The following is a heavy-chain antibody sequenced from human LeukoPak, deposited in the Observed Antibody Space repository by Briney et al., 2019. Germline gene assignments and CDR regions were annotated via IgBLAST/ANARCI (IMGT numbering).Heavy chain of an antibody. V-gene: IGHV3-23*01. CDR2: ISGSGGST. CDR3: AKGIYCTNGVCYFIGGY. D-gene: IGHD2-8*01. Sequence: PGGSLRLSCAASGFTFSSYAMSWVRQAPGKGLEWVSAISGSGGSTYYADSVKGRFTISRDNSKNTLYLQMNSLRAEDTAVYYCAKGIYCTNGVCYFIGGYWGQGTLVTVSS. CDR1: GFTFSSYA. J-gene: IGHJ4*02.